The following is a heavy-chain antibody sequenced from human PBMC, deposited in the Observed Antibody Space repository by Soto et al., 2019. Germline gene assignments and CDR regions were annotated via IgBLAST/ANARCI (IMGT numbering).Heavy chain of an antibody. V-gene: IGHV4-30-2*01. Sequence: SEALSFACAISDGSISIGGFSWSWIRQPPGKGLEWIGYIYHRGRTDYNLSLKSRVTISIDRSKNQFSLNLSSVTAADTAVYYCARATYFDSSGSHSYYFDYWGQGALVTVSS. D-gene: IGHD3-22*01. J-gene: IGHJ4*02. CDR1: DGSISIGGFS. CDR2: IYHRGRT. CDR3: ARATYFDSSGSHSYYFDY.